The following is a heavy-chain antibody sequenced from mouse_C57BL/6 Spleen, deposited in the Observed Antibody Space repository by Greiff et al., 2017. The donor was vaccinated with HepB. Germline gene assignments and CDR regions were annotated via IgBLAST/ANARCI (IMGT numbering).Heavy chain of an antibody. CDR3: ARGLYGLWYFDV. D-gene: IGHD1-1*02. Sequence: EVQLQQSGPELVKPGASVKISCKASGYTFTDYYMNWVKQSHGKSLEWIGDINPNNGGTSYNQKFRGKATLTVDKSSSTAYMELRSLTSEDSAVYYCARGLYGLWYFDVWGTGTTVTVSS. CDR2: INPNNGGT. V-gene: IGHV1-26*01. J-gene: IGHJ1*03. CDR1: GYTFTDYY.